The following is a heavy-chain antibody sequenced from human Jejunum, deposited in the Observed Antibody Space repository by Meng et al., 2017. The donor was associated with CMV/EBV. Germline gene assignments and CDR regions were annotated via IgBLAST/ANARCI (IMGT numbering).Heavy chain of an antibody. V-gene: IGHV4-39*07. J-gene: IGHJ5*02. CDR1: NYD. Sequence: NYDWGWIRQPPGQGLEWIASIHYSGGTQYNPSLKSRVTISVDTSKNQFSLNLSSVTAADTAVYYCARAGYYDILTGWSDRHNWFDPWGKGKMVTVS. D-gene: IGHD3-9*01. CDR2: IHYSGGT. CDR3: ARAGYYDILTGWSDRHNWFDP.